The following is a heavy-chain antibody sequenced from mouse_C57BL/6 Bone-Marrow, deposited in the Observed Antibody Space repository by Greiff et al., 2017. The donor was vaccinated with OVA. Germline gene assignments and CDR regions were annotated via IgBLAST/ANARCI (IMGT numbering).Heavy chain of an antibody. CDR2: IDPENGDT. D-gene: IGHD1-1*01. V-gene: IGHV14-4*01. J-gene: IGHJ1*03. CDR1: GFNIKDDY. Sequence: VQLQQSGAELVRPGASVKLSCTASGFNIKDDYMHWVKQRPEQGLEWIGWIDPENGDTEYASKFQGKATITADTSSNTAYLQLSSLTSEDTAVYYCTTYYYSWYLDVWGTGTTVTVSS. CDR3: TTYYYSWYLDV.